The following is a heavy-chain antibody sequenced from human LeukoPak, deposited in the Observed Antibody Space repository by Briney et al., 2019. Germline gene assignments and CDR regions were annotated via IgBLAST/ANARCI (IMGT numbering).Heavy chain of an antibody. J-gene: IGHJ4*02. D-gene: IGHD6-6*01. Sequence: ASVKVSCKASGYTFPSYFMHWVRQAPGQGLEWMGIINPTVGSTTYAQKFQGRVTMTRDTSTSTVYMELSSLRSDDTAVYYCARTAARRFDYWGQGTLVTVSS. CDR2: INPTVGST. CDR3: ARTAARRFDY. CDR1: GYTFPSYF. V-gene: IGHV1-46*01.